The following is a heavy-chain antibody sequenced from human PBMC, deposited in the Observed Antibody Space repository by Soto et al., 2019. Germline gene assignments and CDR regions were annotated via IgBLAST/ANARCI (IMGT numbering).Heavy chain of an antibody. D-gene: IGHD3-22*01. J-gene: IGHJ6*02. CDR3: ARDLKRYYDSSGYGYYYYGMAV. V-gene: IGHV1-69*01. CDR1: GGTFSSYA. Sequence: QVQLVQSGAEVKKPVSSVKVSCKASGGTFSSYAISWVRQAPGQGLEWLGGIIPIFGTANYAQKFQGRVTITADESTTTAYMELSSLRSEDTAVYYCARDLKRYYDSSGYGYYYYGMAVGGQGTTVTVSS. CDR2: IIPIFGTA.